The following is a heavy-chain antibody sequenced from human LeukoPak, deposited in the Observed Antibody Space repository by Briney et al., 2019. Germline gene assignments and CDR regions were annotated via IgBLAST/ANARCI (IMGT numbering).Heavy chain of an antibody. V-gene: IGHV3-74*01. CDR2: INTDGTVT. D-gene: IGHD6-19*01. CDR1: GFTLSKYW. J-gene: IGHJ4*02. Sequence: GGSLRLSCAASGFTLSKYWMPWVRQAPGKGLENVSRINTDGTVTTHADSVKGRFTVSRDNADNTMFLQMNSVRDEATAVYYCATKQWLAPPPDSWGQGTPVTVSS. CDR3: ATKQWLAPPPDS.